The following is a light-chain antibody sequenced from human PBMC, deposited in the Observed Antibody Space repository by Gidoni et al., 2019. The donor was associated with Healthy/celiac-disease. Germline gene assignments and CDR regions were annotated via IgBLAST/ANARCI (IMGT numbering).Light chain of an antibody. J-gene: IGKJ1*01. Sequence: EIVLTQSPGTLSLSPGERATLSCRASQSVSSSSLAWYQQKPGQAPRLLISGASGRATGIPGRFNGSGSGTDFTLTISRLEPEDFAVYYCQQHGSSTWTFGQGTKVEIK. CDR2: GAS. CDR3: QQHGSSTWT. V-gene: IGKV3-20*01. CDR1: QSVSSSS.